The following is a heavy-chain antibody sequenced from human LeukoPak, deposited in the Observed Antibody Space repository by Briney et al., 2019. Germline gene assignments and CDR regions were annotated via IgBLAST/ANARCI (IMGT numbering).Heavy chain of an antibody. J-gene: IGHJ4*02. CDR2: INHSGST. Sequence: SETLSLTCAVYGGSFSGYYWSWIRQPPGNGLEWIGEINHSGSTNYNPSLKSRVTISVDPSKNQFSLKLSSVTAADTAVYYCARAPITIFGPRPDYWGQGTLVTVSS. D-gene: IGHD3-3*01. CDR1: GGSFSGYY. V-gene: IGHV4-34*01. CDR3: ARAPITIFGPRPDY.